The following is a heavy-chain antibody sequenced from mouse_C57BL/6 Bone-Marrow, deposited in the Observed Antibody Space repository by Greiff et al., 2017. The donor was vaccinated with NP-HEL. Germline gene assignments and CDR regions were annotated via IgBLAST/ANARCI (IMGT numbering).Heavy chain of an antibody. V-gene: IGHV1-54*01. D-gene: IGHD2-10*02. Sequence: VQLKESGAELVRPGTSVKVSCKASGYAFTNYLIEWVKQRPGQGLEWIGVINPGSGGTNYNEKFKGKATLTADKSSSTAYMQLSSLTSEDSAVYFCARGGRPSNRFAYWGQGTLVTVAA. J-gene: IGHJ3*01. CDR2: INPGSGGT. CDR3: ARGGRPSNRFAY. CDR1: GYAFTNYL.